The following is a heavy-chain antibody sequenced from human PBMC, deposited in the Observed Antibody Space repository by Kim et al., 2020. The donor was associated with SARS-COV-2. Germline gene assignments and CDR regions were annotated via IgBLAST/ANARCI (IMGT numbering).Heavy chain of an antibody. Sequence: NTKYSQKSQGRGHITRDTSATTAYLGLSGLVSEDTAVYYCAREAVAGSFDYWGQGTLVTVSS. J-gene: IGHJ4*02. CDR2: NT. D-gene: IGHD6-19*01. V-gene: IGHV1-3*01. CDR3: AREAVAGSFDY.